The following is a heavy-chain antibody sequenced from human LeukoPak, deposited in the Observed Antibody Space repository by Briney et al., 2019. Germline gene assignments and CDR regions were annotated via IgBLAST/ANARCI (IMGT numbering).Heavy chain of an antibody. CDR2: IKSKSDDGTA. CDR3: TLQWLTSFQH. J-gene: IGHJ1*01. V-gene: IGHV3-15*01. Sequence: GSLRLSCAASGLSFSKAWMSWVRQAPGKGLEWVGRIKSKSDDGTAVYTAPVEGRFTISRDDSKNTLYLQMNSLKTEDTAVYYCTLQWLTSFQHWGQGTLVTVSS. CDR1: GLSFSKAW. D-gene: IGHD6-19*01.